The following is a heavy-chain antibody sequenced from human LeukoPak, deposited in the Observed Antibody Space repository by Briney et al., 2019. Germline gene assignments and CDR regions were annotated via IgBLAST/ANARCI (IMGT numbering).Heavy chain of an antibody. CDR2: ISWDGGST. CDR3: AKDPKVSYRYFQH. D-gene: IGHD2-2*02. V-gene: IGHV3-43D*03. J-gene: IGHJ1*01. Sequence: PGRSLRLSCVASGFKFDDYAMHWVRQAPGKGLEWVSLISWDGGSTYYADSVKGRFTISRDNSKDSLYLQMNSLRAEDTALYYCAKDPKVSYRYFQHWGQGTLVTVSS. CDR1: GFKFDDYA.